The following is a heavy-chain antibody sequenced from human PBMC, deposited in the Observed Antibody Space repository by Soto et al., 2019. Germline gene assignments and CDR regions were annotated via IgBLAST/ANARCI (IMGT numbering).Heavy chain of an antibody. CDR3: ASSGFDYYYMDV. J-gene: IGHJ6*03. Sequence: ASVKVSFKASGYTFTSYAMHWVRQAPGQRLEWMGWINAGNGNTKYSQKFQGRVTITRDTSASTAYMELSSLRSEDTAVYYCASSGFDYYYMDVWGKGTTVTVSS. CDR2: INAGNGNT. V-gene: IGHV1-3*01. CDR1: GYTFTSYA. D-gene: IGHD3-3*01.